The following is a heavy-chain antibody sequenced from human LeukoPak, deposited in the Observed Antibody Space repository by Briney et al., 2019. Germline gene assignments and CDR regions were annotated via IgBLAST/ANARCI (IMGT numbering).Heavy chain of an antibody. Sequence: PGGSLRLSCAASGFTFSNYAMSWVRQAPGKGLEWVSAISGGTTYYADSVKGRSTISRDNSKNTVSLQMNSLRAEDTAVYYCAKSVYHSGNYWGQGTLVTVSS. J-gene: IGHJ4*02. CDR2: ISGGTT. V-gene: IGHV3-23*01. D-gene: IGHD3-10*01. CDR1: GFTFSNYA. CDR3: AKSVYHSGNY.